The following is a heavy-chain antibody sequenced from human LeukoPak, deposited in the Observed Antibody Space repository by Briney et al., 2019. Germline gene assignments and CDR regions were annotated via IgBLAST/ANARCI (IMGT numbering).Heavy chain of an antibody. CDR2: IYSGGGT. Sequence: GGSLRLSCAASGFTVSSNYISWVRQAPGKGLEWVSVIYSGGGTYYADSVKGRFTISRDNSTNTLYLQMNSLRAGDTAVYYCARGGYYGSGSYYNPLDYWGQGTPVTVSS. V-gene: IGHV3-53*01. CDR1: GFTVSSNY. J-gene: IGHJ4*02. D-gene: IGHD3-10*01. CDR3: ARGGYYGSGSYYNPLDY.